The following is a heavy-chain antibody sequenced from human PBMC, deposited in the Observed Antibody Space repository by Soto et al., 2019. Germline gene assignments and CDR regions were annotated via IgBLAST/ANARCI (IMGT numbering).Heavy chain of an antibody. J-gene: IGHJ4*02. V-gene: IGHV3-33*01. CDR2: IWYDGSNK. CDR1: GFTFSSYG. CDR3: ARGKFGYSYGYYFHY. Sequence: QVQLVESGGGVVQPGRSLRLSCAASGFTFSSYGMHWVRQAPGKGLEWVAVIWYDGSNKYYADSVKGRFTISRDNSKNTLYLQMNSLRAEDTAVYYCARGKFGYSYGYYFHYWGQGTLVTVSS. D-gene: IGHD5-18*01.